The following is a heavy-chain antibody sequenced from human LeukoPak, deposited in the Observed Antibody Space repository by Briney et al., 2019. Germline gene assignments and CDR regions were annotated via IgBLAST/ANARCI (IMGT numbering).Heavy chain of an antibody. CDR3: ARAAIAALDY. J-gene: IGHJ4*02. CDR2: INSDGSST. CDR1: GFTFSSYW. V-gene: IGHV3-74*01. D-gene: IGHD6-6*01. Sequence: PGGSLRLSCAASGFTFSSYWMHWVRQVPGKGLEWVSHINSDGSSTRYADSVKGRFTISRDNAKNTLYLQMNSLRAEDTAVYYCARAAIAALDYWGQGTLVTVSS.